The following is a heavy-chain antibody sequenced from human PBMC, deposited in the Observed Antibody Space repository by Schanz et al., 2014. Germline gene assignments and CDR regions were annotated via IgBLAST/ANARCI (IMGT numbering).Heavy chain of an antibody. Sequence: EVQVVESGGDLVQPGGSLRLSCAVSGCTFSNYGMGWVRQAPGKGREWVSAISGSGGSTYYADSVKGRFTISRDNSKNTLFLQMNSLRAEDTALYFCAKEVRLVLRDWLPTPDFDYWGQGTLVTVSS. J-gene: IGHJ4*02. CDR1: GCTFSNYG. V-gene: IGHV3-23*04. CDR2: ISGSGGST. CDR3: AKEVRLVLRDWLPTPDFDY. D-gene: IGHD3-3*01.